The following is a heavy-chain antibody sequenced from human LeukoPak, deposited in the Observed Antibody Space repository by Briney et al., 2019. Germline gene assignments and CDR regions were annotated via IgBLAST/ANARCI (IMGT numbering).Heavy chain of an antibody. D-gene: IGHD3-3*01. CDR3: ARGFWSGYRYYYYYYMDV. Sequence: SETLSLTCAAYGGSFSGYYWSWIRQPPGKGLEWIGEINHSGSTNYNPSLKSRVTISVDTSKNQFSLKLSSVTAADTAVYYCARGFWSGYRYYYYYYMDVWGKGTTVTVSS. CDR2: INHSGST. CDR1: GGSFSGYY. V-gene: IGHV4-34*01. J-gene: IGHJ6*03.